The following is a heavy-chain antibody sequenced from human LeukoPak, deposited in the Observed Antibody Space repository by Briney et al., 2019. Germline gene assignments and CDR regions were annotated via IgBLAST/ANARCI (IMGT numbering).Heavy chain of an antibody. CDR1: GFTVGSNY. Sequence: GGSLRLSCAASGFTVGSNYMSWVRQSPGKGLEWVSAISGSGGSTYYADSVKGRFTISRDNSKNTLYLQMNSLRAEDTAVYYCAKENYYGSGSYYNFEAYYYYMDVWGKGTTVTISS. J-gene: IGHJ6*03. V-gene: IGHV3-23*01. CDR2: ISGSGGST. D-gene: IGHD3-10*01. CDR3: AKENYYGSGSYYNFEAYYYYMDV.